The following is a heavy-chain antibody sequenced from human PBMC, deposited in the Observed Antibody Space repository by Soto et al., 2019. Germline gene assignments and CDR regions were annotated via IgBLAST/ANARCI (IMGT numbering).Heavy chain of an antibody. CDR2: TYYRSRWYF. CDR3: ARLLGNSWLDS. Sequence: TLSLTCDISGDSVSTNTATWDWIRQSPSRGLEWLGRTYYRSRWYFDYAVSVKSRITISPDISNNQVSLQLTSVTPDETAIYYCARLLGNSWLDSWGPGNLVTVSS. CDR1: GDSVSTNTAT. D-gene: IGHD2-15*01. J-gene: IGHJ5*01. V-gene: IGHV6-1*01.